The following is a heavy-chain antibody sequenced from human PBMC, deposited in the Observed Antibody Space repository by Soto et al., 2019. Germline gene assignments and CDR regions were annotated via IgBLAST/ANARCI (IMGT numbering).Heavy chain of an antibody. CDR3: ARGDRGAFDL. J-gene: IGHJ3*01. CDR2: IHSDGRST. V-gene: IGHV3-74*01. CDR1: GFTFSYYW. Sequence: EVQLVESRGGLVRPGGSLSLSCAASGFTFSYYWMHWVRQAPGKGLVWVSRIHSDGRSTTYADFVKGRFIISRDNARQTVDLPMNIVRVEDTAVYYCARGDRGAFDLWGQGTVVTVSS. D-gene: IGHD1-26*01.